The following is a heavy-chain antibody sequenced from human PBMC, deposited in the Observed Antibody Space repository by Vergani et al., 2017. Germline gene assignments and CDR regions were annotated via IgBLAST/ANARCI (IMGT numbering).Heavy chain of an antibody. CDR2: INHSGST. Sequence: QVQLQQWGAGVVKPSGTLSLTCAVYGGSFSGYYWSWIRQPPGKGLEWIGEINHSGSTNYNPSLKSRVTISVDTSKNQFSLKLSSVTAADTAVYYCARGGYRDYFDYWGQGTLVTVSS. CDR1: GGSFSGYY. D-gene: IGHD5-12*01. CDR3: ARGGYRDYFDY. J-gene: IGHJ4*02. V-gene: IGHV4-34*02.